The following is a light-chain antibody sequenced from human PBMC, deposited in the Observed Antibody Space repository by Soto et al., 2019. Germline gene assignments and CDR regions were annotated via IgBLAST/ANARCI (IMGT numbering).Light chain of an antibody. CDR3: QQRSNWPKT. Sequence: EIVLTQSPGTLSLSPGERATLSCRASQSFINNYLAWYQQKPGQAPRLLIYDASNRATGIPARFSGSGSGTDFTLTITSLEPEDFAVYYCQQRSNWPKTFGQGTKVDIK. CDR1: QSFINNY. J-gene: IGKJ1*01. V-gene: IGKV3-11*01. CDR2: DAS.